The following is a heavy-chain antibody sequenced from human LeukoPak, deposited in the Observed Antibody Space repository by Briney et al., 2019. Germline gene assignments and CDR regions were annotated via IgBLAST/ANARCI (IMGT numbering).Heavy chain of an antibody. CDR1: GFTFSSYD. CDR3: ARARGLGPFDL. J-gene: IGHJ2*01. CDR2: IGTAGDP. V-gene: IGHV3-13*05. D-gene: IGHD3-10*01. Sequence: PGGSLRLSCAASGFTFSSYDMHWVRQATGKGLEWVSAIGTAGDPYYPGSVKGRFTICRENAKNSLYLQMNSLRAGDTAVYYCARARGLGPFDLWGRGTLVTVSS.